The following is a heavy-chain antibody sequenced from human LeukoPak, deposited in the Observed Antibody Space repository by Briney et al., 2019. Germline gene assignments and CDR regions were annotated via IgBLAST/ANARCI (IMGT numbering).Heavy chain of an antibody. CDR1: GGSISSYY. CDR2: IYTSGST. D-gene: IGHD6-19*01. J-gene: IGHJ4*02. CDR3: ARSPRKDSSGWYFDY. V-gene: IGHV4-4*07. Sequence: PSETLSLTCTVSGGSISSYYWSWIRQPAGKGPEWIGRIYTSGSTNYNPSLKSRVTMSVDTSKNQFSLKLSSVTAADTAVYYCARSPRKDSSGWYFDYWGQGTLVTVSS.